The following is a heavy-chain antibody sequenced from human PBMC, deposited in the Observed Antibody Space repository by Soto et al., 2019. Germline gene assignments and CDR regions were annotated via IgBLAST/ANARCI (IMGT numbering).Heavy chain of an antibody. CDR2: IIPVFGTT. Sequence: VQLVQSGAEVNKPGSSVRVSCKASGGTFSRDVMTWVRQAPGQGLEWMGEIIPVFGTTNYTQSFQGRVTITADETTSTHFMELSGLRYDDTDRYYGARNLSTQGLDAWGQGTLVTVSS. CDR3: ARNLSTQGLDA. J-gene: IGHJ5*02. V-gene: IGHV1-69*12. D-gene: IGHD4-17*01. CDR1: GGTFSRDV.